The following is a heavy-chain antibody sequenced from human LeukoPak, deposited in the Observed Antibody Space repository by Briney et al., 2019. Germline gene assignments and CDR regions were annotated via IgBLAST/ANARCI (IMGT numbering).Heavy chain of an antibody. CDR1: GYSISSGYY. V-gene: IGHV4-38-2*02. CDR2: IYHSGST. D-gene: IGHD6-13*01. J-gene: IGHJ4*02. Sequence: SETLSLTCTVSGYSISSGYYWGWIRQPPGKGLEWIGSIYHSGSTYYNPSLKSRVTISLDTSKNQFSLKLSSVTAADTAVYYCARRIPVAGLFDYWGQGTLVTVSS. CDR3: ARRIPVAGLFDY.